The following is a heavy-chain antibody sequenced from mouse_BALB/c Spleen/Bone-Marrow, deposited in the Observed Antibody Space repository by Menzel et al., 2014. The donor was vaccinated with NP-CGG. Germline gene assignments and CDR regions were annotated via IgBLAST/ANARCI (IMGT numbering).Heavy chain of an antibody. Sequence: QVQLQQSGAEFVKPGTSVKLSCKASGYTFTSYWMHWVKQRPGQGLEWIGEIDPXDSYTNYNQKFKGKATLTVDKSSSTAYMQLSSLTSEDSAVYYCARRELGPRWFTYWGQGTLVTVSA. CDR1: GYTFTSYW. D-gene: IGHD3-1*01. CDR2: IDPXDSYT. V-gene: IGHV1-69*02. CDR3: ARRELGPRWFTY. J-gene: IGHJ3*01.